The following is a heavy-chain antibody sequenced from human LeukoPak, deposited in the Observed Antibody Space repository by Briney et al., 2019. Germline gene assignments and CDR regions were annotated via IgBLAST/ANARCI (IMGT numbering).Heavy chain of an antibody. CDR2: IYTSGST. D-gene: IGHD4-23*01. CDR3: ARRVFTVANPYYYYYMDV. V-gene: IGHV4-4*09. Sequence: PSETLSLTCTVSGGSISSYYWSWIRQPPGKGLEWIGYIYTSGSTNYNPSLKSRVTISVDTSKNQFSLKLSSVTAADTAVYYCARRVFTVANPYYYYYMDVWGKGTTVTVSS. J-gene: IGHJ6*03. CDR1: GGSISSYY.